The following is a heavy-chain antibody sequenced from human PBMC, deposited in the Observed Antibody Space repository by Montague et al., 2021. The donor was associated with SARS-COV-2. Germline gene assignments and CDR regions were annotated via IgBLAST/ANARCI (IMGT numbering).Heavy chain of an antibody. CDR1: GGSFSGYY. J-gene: IGHJ4*02. V-gene: IGHV4-34*01. CDR2: INHSGST. Sequence: SETLSLTCAVYGGSFSGYYWSWIRQPPGKGLEWMWEINHSGSTNYNPSLKSRVTISLDTAKNQFSLKLSSVTAADTAVYYCARGSVVIVVVVASTPPYFDYWGQGTLVTVSS. D-gene: IGHD2-15*01. CDR3: ARGSVVIVVVVASTPPYFDY.